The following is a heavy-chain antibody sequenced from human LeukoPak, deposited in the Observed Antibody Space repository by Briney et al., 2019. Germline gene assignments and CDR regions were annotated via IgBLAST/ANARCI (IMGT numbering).Heavy chain of an antibody. CDR3: XXXPTVXXFLFDY. V-gene: IGHV4-39*01. Sequence: PSETLSLTCTVSGGSISSSNYYWGWIRQPPGKGLEWIGSIYYSGNTYYNPSLKSRVTTSVDTSKKRFSLKLRSVTAADTAVYXXXXXPTVXXFLFDYWGQGTLVTVS. D-gene: IGHD2/OR15-2a*01. CDR1: GGSISSSNYY. J-gene: IGHJ4*02. CDR2: IYYSGNT.